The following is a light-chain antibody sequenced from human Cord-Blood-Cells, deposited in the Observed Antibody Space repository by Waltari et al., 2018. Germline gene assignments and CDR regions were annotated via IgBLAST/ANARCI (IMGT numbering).Light chain of an antibody. Sequence: DIVMTQSPDSLAGSLGDRATINCKSSQSVLYSSNNKNYLAWYQQKPGQPPKLIIYWASTRESGVPDRFSGSGSGTDFTLTISSLQAEDVAVYYCQQYYSTPQTFGQGTKVEIK. CDR3: QQYYSTPQT. V-gene: IGKV4-1*01. CDR2: WAS. CDR1: QSVLYSSNNKNY. J-gene: IGKJ1*01.